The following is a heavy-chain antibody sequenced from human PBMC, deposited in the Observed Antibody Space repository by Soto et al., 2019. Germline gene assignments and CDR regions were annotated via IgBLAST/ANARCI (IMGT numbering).Heavy chain of an antibody. D-gene: IGHD3-3*02. CDR1: GGSISSYG. CDR2: IYYSGST. V-gene: IGHV4-59*01. J-gene: IGHJ4*02. CDR3: GRGTPMAFLIAD. Sequence: SETLSLTCTVSGGSISSYGWSCIRQPPGKGLEWIVYIYYSGSTNYNPSLKSRVTISVDTSKNQFSLKLSSVTAVDTAVYYCGRGTPMAFLIADWAQGTIVTVSS.